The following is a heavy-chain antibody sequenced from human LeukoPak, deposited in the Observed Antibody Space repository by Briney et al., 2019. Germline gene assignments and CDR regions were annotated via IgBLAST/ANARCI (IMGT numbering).Heavy chain of an antibody. Sequence: GRSLRLSCAASGFTFSSHWMHWVRQAPGKGLVWVSRINSDGSSTTYADSVKGRFTISRDNAKNTLYLQMNSLRAEDTAMYYCVRQYSYDSSGYYPWDYWGQGTLVTVSS. CDR1: GFTFSSHW. CDR2: INSDGSST. CDR3: VRQYSYDSSGYYPWDY. V-gene: IGHV3-74*01. D-gene: IGHD3-22*01. J-gene: IGHJ4*02.